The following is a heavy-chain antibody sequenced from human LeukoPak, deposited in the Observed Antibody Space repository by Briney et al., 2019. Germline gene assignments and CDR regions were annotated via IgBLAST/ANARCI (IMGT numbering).Heavy chain of an antibody. V-gene: IGHV4-59*01. Sequence: SETLSLTCTVSGGSISSYYWSWIRQPPGKGLEWIGNIYYSGSINYNPSLKSRVTISVDTSKNQFSLKLNSVTAADTAVYYCARVGSSWFGELLAFDYWGQGTLVTVSS. D-gene: IGHD3-10*01. CDR2: IYYSGSI. CDR1: GGSISSYY. CDR3: ARVGSSWFGELLAFDY. J-gene: IGHJ4*02.